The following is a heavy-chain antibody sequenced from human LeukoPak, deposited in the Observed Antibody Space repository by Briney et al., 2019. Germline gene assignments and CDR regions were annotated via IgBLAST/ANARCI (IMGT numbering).Heavy chain of an antibody. J-gene: IGHJ3*02. Sequence: PGGSLRLSCAASGFTLSSYGMHWVRQAPGKGLEWVAFISYDGSNKYYADSVKGRFTISRDNSKNTLYLQMNSLRAEDTAVYYCANVISAAAGTSRDAFDIWGQGTMVTVSS. CDR1: GFTLSSYG. CDR3: ANVISAAAGTSRDAFDI. CDR2: ISYDGSNK. D-gene: IGHD6-13*01. V-gene: IGHV3-30*18.